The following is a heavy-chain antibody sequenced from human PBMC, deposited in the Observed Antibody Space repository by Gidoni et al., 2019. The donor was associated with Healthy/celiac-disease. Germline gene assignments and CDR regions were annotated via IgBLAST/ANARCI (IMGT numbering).Heavy chain of an antibody. CDR1: GYTFTGYY. J-gene: IGHJ4*02. CDR3: ARDQARDCSGGSCYRFDY. D-gene: IGHD2-15*01. CDR2: INPNSGGT. Sequence: QVQLVQSGAEVKKPGASVKVSCQASGYTFTGYYMHWVRQAPGQGLEWMGWINPNSGGTNYAQKFQGRVTMTRDTSSSTAYMELSRLRSDDTAVYYCARDQARDCSGGSCYRFDYWGQGTLVTVSS. V-gene: IGHV1-2*02.